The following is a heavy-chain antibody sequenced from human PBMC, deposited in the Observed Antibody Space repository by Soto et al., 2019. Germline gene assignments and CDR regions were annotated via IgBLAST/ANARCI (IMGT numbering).Heavy chain of an antibody. Sequence: PSETLSLTCTVSGGSISSYYWSWIRQPAGKGLEWIGRIYTSGGTNYNPSLKSRVTMSADTSKKQFSLRLTSVTAADMAVYYCARGTAAGVDYGMDVWGQGTTVTVSS. CDR1: GGSISSYY. D-gene: IGHD6-13*01. CDR3: ARGTAAGVDYGMDV. V-gene: IGHV4-4*07. CDR2: IYTSGGT. J-gene: IGHJ6*02.